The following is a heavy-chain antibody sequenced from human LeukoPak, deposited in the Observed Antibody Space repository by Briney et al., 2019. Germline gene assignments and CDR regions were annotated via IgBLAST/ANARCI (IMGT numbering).Heavy chain of an antibody. CDR3: ARDGPQAAFDY. D-gene: IGHD6-13*01. CDR2: IWYDGSNK. Sequence: GRSLRLPCAASGFTFSSYGMHWVRQAPGKGLEWVAVIWYDGSNKYYADSVKGRFTISSDNSKNTLYLQMNSLRAEDTAVYYCARDGPQAAFDYWGQGTLVTVSS. J-gene: IGHJ4*02. V-gene: IGHV3-33*01. CDR1: GFTFSSYG.